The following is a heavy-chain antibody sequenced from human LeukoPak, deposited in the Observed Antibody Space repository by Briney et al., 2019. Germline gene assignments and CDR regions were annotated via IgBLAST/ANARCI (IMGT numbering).Heavy chain of an antibody. V-gene: IGHV3-43*02. J-gene: IGHJ4*02. CDR1: RFTFDDYA. CDR3: AAEAFGGVIGLDY. CDR2: ISGDGGST. Sequence: GGSLRLSCAASRFTFDDYAMHWVRQAPGKGPEWVSLISGDGGSTYYADSVKGRFTISRDNSKNSLYLQMNSLRTEDTALYYCAAEAFGGVIGLDYWGQGTLVTVSS. D-gene: IGHD3-16*02.